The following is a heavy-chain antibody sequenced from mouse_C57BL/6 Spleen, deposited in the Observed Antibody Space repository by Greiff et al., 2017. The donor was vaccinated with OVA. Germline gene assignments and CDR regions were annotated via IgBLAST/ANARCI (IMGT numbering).Heavy chain of an antibody. CDR3: ARDQVDDGSHYYAMDD. J-gene: IGHJ4*01. Sequence: QVQLQQSGAELVRPGASVKLSCKASGYTFTSYGISWVKQRTGQGLEWIGEIYPRSGNTYYNEKFKGKATLTADKSSSTPYMELRSLTSADTAVYFCARDQVDDGSHYYAMDDWGQGTSVTVSS. CDR2: IYPRSGNT. D-gene: IGHD1-1*01. CDR1: GYTFTSYG. V-gene: IGHV1-81*01.